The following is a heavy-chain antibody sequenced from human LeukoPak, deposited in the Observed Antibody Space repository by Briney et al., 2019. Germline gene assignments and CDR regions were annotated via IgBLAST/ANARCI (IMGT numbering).Heavy chain of an antibody. CDR3: ARGLYYDSSGYPEGGIDY. J-gene: IGHJ4*02. V-gene: IGHV3-30*04. Sequence: GSLRLSCAASGFSFSSYAMHWVRQAPGKGLEWVVVISYDGSNKYYADSVKGRFTISRDNSKNTLYLQMNSLRAEDTAVYYCARGLYYDSSGYPEGGIDYWGQGTLVTVSS. D-gene: IGHD3-22*01. CDR2: ISYDGSNK. CDR1: GFSFSSYA.